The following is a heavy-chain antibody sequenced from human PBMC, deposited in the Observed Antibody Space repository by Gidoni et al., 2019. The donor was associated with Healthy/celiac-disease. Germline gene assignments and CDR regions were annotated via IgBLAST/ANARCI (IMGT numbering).Heavy chain of an antibody. V-gene: IGHV4-34*01. CDR1: GGSFSGYY. CDR3: ARAPGEGAFDI. CDR2: INHSGST. D-gene: IGHD4-17*01. Sequence: QVQLQQWGAGLLKPSETLSLTCAVYGGSFSGYYWSWIRQPPGKGLEWIGEINHSGSTNYNPSLKSRVTISVDTSKNQFSLKLSSVTAADTAVYYCARAPGEGAFDIWGQGTMVTVSS. J-gene: IGHJ3*02.